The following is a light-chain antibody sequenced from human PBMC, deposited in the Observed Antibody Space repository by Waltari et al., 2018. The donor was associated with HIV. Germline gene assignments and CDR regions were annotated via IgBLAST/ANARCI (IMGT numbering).Light chain of an antibody. CDR1: NSDIGTYDY. CDR3: SSFANRDGFYVL. Sequence: QSALTQPPSASGSPGQSVTLSCTGTNSDIGTYDYVPWSQQHPGKAPKPVISDVTKRPSGVSDRFSGSKSGNTAFLTVSGLQAEDEADYYCSSFANRDGFYVLFGGGTRLTVL. V-gene: IGLV2-8*01. CDR2: DVT. J-gene: IGLJ2*01.